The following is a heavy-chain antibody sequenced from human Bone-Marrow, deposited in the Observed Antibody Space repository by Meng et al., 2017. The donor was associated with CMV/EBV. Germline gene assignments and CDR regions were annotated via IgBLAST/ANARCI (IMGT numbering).Heavy chain of an antibody. J-gene: IGHJ5*02. CDR3: AHRRSSSGWFDP. CDR2: IFWDDDK. CDR1: RCSRGASGVH. Sequence: TIARCSRGASGVHVGWIRQLPEQALEWRALIFWDDDKRYSPSLRSRLTITKDTPRNQVILKMTNMDTVDTATYYGAHRRSSSGWFDPWGQGTLVTVSS. D-gene: IGHD3-22*01. V-gene: IGHV2-5*02.